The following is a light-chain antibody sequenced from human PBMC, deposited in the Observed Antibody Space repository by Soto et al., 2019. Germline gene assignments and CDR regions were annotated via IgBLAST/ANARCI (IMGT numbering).Light chain of an antibody. CDR2: DVS. CDR3: SSYTSSSTPWV. CDR1: XSDVGGYNY. Sequence: QSALTQPASVSGSPGXXITISCTXXXSDVGGYNYVSWYQQHPGKAPKLMIYDVSNRPSGVSNRFSGSKSGNTASLTISGLQAEDEADYYCSSYTSSSTPWVFGGGTKLTVL. J-gene: IGLJ2*01. V-gene: IGLV2-14*01.